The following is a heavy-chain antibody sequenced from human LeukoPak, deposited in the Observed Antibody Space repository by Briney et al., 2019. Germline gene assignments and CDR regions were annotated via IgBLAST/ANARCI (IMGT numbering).Heavy chain of an antibody. D-gene: IGHD6-19*01. CDR1: GYSFTTYW. CDR3: VRLDSSGWYYFDY. J-gene: IGHJ4*02. Sequence: GESLKISCKGSGYSFTTYWIGWVRQMPGKGLESMGIIYPGDSDTKYNPSFQGQVAISADKSISTAYPRWSSLKTSDTAMYYCVRLDSSGWYYFDYWGQGTLVTVSS. CDR2: IYPGDSDT. V-gene: IGHV5-51*01.